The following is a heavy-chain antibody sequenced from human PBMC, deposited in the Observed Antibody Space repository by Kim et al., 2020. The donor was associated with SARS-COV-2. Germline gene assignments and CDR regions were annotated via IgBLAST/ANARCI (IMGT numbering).Heavy chain of an antibody. V-gene: IGHV3-30*18. CDR3: AKSYCSTCSCHPYYYDYAMDV. Sequence: GGSLRLSCAASGITFSSYGMHWVRQAPGKGLEWVAVISKDGDNIYYADSVKGRLTISRDNSENTLYLQMNSLRAEDTAVYYCAKSYCSTCSCHPYYYDYAMDVWGQGTTVTVSS. CDR1: GITFSSYG. D-gene: IGHD2-2*01. J-gene: IGHJ6*02. CDR2: ISKDGDNI.